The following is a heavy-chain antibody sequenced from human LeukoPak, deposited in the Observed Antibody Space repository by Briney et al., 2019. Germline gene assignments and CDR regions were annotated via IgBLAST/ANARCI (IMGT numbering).Heavy chain of an antibody. Sequence: SSETLSLTCTVSGGSISSYYWSWIRQPAGKGLEWIGSIYYSGSTYYNPSLKSRVTISVDTSKNQFFLKLSSVTAADTAVYYCARSGSGAAAGLIFRYYYYMDVWGKGTTVTVSS. CDR2: IYYSGST. V-gene: IGHV4-4*07. CDR1: GGSISSYY. J-gene: IGHJ6*03. CDR3: ARSGSGAAAGLIFRYYYYMDV. D-gene: IGHD6-13*01.